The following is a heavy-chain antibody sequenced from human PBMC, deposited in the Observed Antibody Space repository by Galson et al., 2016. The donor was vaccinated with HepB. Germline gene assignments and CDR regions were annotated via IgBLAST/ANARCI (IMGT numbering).Heavy chain of an antibody. V-gene: IGHV1-46*01. D-gene: IGHD3-10*01. Sequence: SVKVSCKASGYTFTTYYMHWVRQAPGQGLEWMGMINPSGDSTNYAQKFQGRVTMTRDTSTSTVYMELSSLRSEDTAVYYCARERAYYYGPGSYYTLDYWGQGTLVTVSS. CDR3: ARERAYYYGPGSYYTLDY. J-gene: IGHJ4*02. CDR2: INPSGDST. CDR1: GYTFTTYY.